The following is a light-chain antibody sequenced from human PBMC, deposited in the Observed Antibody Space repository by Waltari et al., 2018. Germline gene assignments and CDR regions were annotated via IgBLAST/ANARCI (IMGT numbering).Light chain of an antibody. CDR3: QQRITWPIT. CDR2: DTS. V-gene: IGKV3-11*01. CDR1: QSVGSY. J-gene: IGKJ5*01. Sequence: EIVLTQSPGTLSLSPGERATLSCRASQSVGSYLAWYQQKPGQAPRLLIYDTSNRATGIPARFSGSGSGTDFTLTISSLEPEDFAVYHCQQRITWPITFGQGTRLEIK.